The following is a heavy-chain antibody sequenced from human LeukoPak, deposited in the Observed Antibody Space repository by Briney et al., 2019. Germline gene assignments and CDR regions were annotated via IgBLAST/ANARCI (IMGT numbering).Heavy chain of an antibody. D-gene: IGHD3-3*01. J-gene: IGHJ5*02. V-gene: IGHV1-69*13. CDR2: IIPIFGTA. CDR1: GGTFSSYA. CDR3: ARDGPPLDFWSGRSTTNWFDP. Sequence: ASVKVSCKASGGTFSSYAISWVRQAPGQGLEWMGGIIPIFGTANYAQKFQGRVTITADESTSTAYMELSSLRSEDTAVYYCARDGPPLDFWSGRSTTNWFDPWGQGTLVTVSS.